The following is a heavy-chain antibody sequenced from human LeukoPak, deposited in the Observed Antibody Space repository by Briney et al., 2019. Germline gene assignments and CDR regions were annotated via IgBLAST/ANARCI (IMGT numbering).Heavy chain of an antibody. Sequence: GGSLRLSCAASGFDVSSHHMVWVRQAPGKGLEWVSVTYTRGNSYYTDSVKGRFIISRDTSKNTMDLQMNSLRAEDTAVYYCARDLISYYDSSGYSHWGQGTLVTVSS. D-gene: IGHD3-22*01. J-gene: IGHJ4*02. CDR3: ARDLISYYDSSGYSH. V-gene: IGHV3-53*01. CDR1: GFDVSSHH. CDR2: TYTRGNS.